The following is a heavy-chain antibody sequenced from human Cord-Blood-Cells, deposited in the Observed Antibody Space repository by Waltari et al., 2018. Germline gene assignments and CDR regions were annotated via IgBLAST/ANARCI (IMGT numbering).Heavy chain of an antibody. CDR1: GGSISSSSYY. D-gene: IGHD3-10*01. V-gene: IGHV4-39*01. CDR3: ARVGGSGSYYNWFDP. Sequence: QLQLQESGPGLVKPSETLSLTCTVSGGSISSSSYYWGWIRQPPGKGLEWIGSIYYSGSTYYNPSLKSRVTISVDTSKNRFSLKLSSVTAADTAVYYCARVGGSGSYYNWFDPWGQGTLVTVSS. CDR2: IYYSGST. J-gene: IGHJ5*02.